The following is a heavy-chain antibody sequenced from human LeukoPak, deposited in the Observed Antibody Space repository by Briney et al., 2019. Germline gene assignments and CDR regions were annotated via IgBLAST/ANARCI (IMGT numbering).Heavy chain of an antibody. J-gene: IGHJ4*02. Sequence: GGSLRLSCAASGFTFSSYAMHWVRQAPGKGLEWVAVISYDGSNKYYADSVKGRFTISRDNSKNTLYLQMNSLRAEDTAVYHCAKDSSEGSHMVRGFIDYWGQGTLVTVSS. CDR2: ISYDGSNK. CDR1: GFTFSSYA. V-gene: IGHV3-30*04. CDR3: AKDSSEGSHMVRGFIDY. D-gene: IGHD3-10*01.